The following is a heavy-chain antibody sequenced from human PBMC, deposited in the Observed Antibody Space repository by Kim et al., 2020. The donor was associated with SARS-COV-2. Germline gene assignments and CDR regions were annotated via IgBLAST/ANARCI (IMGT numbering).Heavy chain of an antibody. J-gene: IGHJ2*01. V-gene: IGHV5-51*01. Sequence: GESLKISCKGSGYSFTSYWIGWVRQMPGKGLEWMGIIYPGDSDTRYSPYFQGQVTISADKSISTAYLQWSSLKASDTAMYYCARHLGIAARWNWYFDLWGRGTLVTVSS. CDR1: GYSFTSYW. CDR3: ARHLGIAARWNWYFDL. CDR2: IYPGDSDT. D-gene: IGHD6-6*01.